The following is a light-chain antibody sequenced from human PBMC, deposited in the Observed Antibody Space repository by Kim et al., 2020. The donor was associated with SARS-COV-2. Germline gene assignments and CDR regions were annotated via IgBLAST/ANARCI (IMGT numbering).Light chain of an antibody. Sequence: GERGTSSCTGNSSDIGSGSCMHWNQMLPGEAPNLLFYGNNNRPAGVLGGFSGSASGPSASLTIAGLQAADEADYYCQTDDRSLREVFGGGTQLTVL. CDR1: SSDIGSGSC. CDR2: GNN. J-gene: IGLJ2*01. V-gene: IGLV1-40*01. CDR3: QTDDRSLREV.